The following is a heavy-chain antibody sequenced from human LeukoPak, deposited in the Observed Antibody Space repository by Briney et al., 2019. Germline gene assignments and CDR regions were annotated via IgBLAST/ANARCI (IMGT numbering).Heavy chain of an antibody. J-gene: IGHJ6*02. CDR3: ARVRSWYGMDV. CDR1: GFTFSVAA. V-gene: IGHV3-23*01. Sequence: GGSLRLSCAASGFTFSVAAMTWVRQAPGKGLEWVSLIGASGESTYYADSVKGRFTISGDNAKNSLYLQMNSLRDEDTAVYYCARVRSWYGMDVWGQGTTVTVSS. CDR2: IGASGEST. D-gene: IGHD6-13*01.